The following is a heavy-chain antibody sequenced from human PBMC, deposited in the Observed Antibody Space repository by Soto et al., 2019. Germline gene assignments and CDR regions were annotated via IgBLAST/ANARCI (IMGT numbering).Heavy chain of an antibody. CDR3: ARATTVTTTKEYYFDY. Sequence: PSETLSLTCAVSGGSISSGGYSSSWIRQPPGKGLEWIGYIYHSGSTYYNPSLKSRVTISVDRSKNQFSLKLSSVTAADTAVYYCARATTVTTTKEYYFDYWGQGTLVTVSS. J-gene: IGHJ4*02. V-gene: IGHV4-30-2*01. CDR2: IYHSGST. D-gene: IGHD4-17*01. CDR1: GGSISSGGYS.